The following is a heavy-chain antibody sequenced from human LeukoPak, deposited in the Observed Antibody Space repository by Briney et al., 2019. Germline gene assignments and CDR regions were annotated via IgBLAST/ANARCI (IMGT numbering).Heavy chain of an antibody. V-gene: IGHV3-53*01. CDR1: GFTVSNDY. D-gene: IGHD6-13*01. J-gene: IGHJ4*02. CDR3: ARSAGQIDY. Sequence: GGSLRPSCAASGFTVSNDYMSWVRQAPGKGLEWVSVIYSGGSTYYAGSVKGRFTISRDNSKNTLYLQMNSLRAEDTAVYYCARSAGQIDYWGQGTLVTVSS. CDR2: IYSGGST.